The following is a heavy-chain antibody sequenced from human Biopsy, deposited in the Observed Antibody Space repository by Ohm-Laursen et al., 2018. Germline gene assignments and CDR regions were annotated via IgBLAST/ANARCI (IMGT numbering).Heavy chain of an antibody. CDR2: ISETSSHI. D-gene: IGHD6-6*01. CDR3: ARDSSRRAREGGMDV. CDR1: GFSVSSYD. Sequence: SLRLSCTASGFSVSSYDMNWVRQAPAKGLEWLSYISETSSHIYDADSVRGRFTVARDIAKNSLYLQLNSLRVEDTAVYYCARDSSRRAREGGMDVWGQGTTVTVSS. J-gene: IGHJ6*02. V-gene: IGHV3-21*01.